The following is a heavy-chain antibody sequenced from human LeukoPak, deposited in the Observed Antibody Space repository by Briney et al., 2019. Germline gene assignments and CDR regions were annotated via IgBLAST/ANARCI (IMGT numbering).Heavy chain of an antibody. CDR2: ISAYNGNT. CDR3: ARSGKWVVTAQNWFDP. CDR1: GYTFTSYG. V-gene: IGHV1-18*01. D-gene: IGHD2-21*02. Sequence: GASVKVSCKASGYTFTSYGISWVRQAPGQGLEWMGWISAYNGNTNYAQKLQGRVTMTTDTSTSTAYMELSSLRSEDTAVYYCARSGKWVVTAQNWFDPWGQGTLVTVSS. J-gene: IGHJ5*02.